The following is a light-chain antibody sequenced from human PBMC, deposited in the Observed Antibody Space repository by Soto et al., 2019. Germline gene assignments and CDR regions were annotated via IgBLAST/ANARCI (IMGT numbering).Light chain of an antibody. J-gene: IGLJ2*01. Sequence: QSVLTQPASVSGSPGQSITISCTGTSNDIGSYNLVSWYQQHPGKAPKLMIYEGNKRPSGVSNRFSGSKSGNTASLTISGLQAEDEADYHCCSYAGSSTFVVFGGGTQLTVL. CDR1: SNDIGSYNL. CDR3: CSYAGSSTFVV. V-gene: IGLV2-23*03. CDR2: EGN.